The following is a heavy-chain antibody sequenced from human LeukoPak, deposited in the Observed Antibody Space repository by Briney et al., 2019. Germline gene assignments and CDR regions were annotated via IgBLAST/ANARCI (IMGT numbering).Heavy chain of an antibody. D-gene: IGHD3-22*01. CDR2: IYSGGSI. J-gene: IGHJ6*02. CDR3: ARSRIMIVVVPSYGMDV. CDR1: GFTVSSNY. Sequence: PGGSLRLSCAASGFTVSSNYMSWVRQAPGKGLEWVSIIYSGGSIYYADSVKGRFTISRDNSKNTLYLQMNSLRAEDTAVYYCARSRIMIVVVPSYGMDVWGQGTTVTVSS. V-gene: IGHV3-53*05.